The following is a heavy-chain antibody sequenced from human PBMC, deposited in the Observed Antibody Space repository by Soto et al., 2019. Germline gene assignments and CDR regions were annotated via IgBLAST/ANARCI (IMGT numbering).Heavy chain of an antibody. CDR2: INAGNGNT. CDR1: GYTFTSYA. Sequence: GASVKVSCKASGYTFTSYAMHWVRQAPGQRLEWMGWINAGNGNTKYSQKFQGRVTITRDTSASTAYMELSSLRSEDTAVYYCVRASGALDCHYYYGMDVWGQGTTVTVSS. CDR3: VRASGALDCHYYYGMDV. V-gene: IGHV1-3*01. D-gene: IGHD2-21*02. J-gene: IGHJ6*02.